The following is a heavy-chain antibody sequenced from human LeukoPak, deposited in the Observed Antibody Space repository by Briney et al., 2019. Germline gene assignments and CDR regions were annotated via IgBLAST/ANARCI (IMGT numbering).Heavy chain of an antibody. D-gene: IGHD1-26*01. CDR2: LNPSGGST. CDR1: GYAFTNYY. CDR3: ARRNSHIGSYRPSYYFDY. J-gene: IGHJ4*02. V-gene: IGHV1-46*01. Sequence: ASLKVSCTSSGYAFTNYYMHWVRPATGQGVGWMGLLNPSGGSTISAQKFQGRVTMTRDTSTSTIYMELSSLRSEDTAVYYCARRNSHIGSYRPSYYFDYWGQGTLVTVSS.